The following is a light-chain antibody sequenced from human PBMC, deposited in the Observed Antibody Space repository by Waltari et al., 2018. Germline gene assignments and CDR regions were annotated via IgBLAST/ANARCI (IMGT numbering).Light chain of an antibody. CDR1: SSNIGPGYD. CDR2: GNS. J-gene: IGLJ2*01. Sequence: QSVLTQPPSVSGAPGPRVTIPCTGSSSNIGPGYDVHWYQQLPGTAPKLLIYGNSNRPSGVPDRCSGSKSGTSASLAITGLQAEDEADYYCQSYDSSLSGSVVFGGGTKLTVL. V-gene: IGLV1-40*01. CDR3: QSYDSSLSGSVV.